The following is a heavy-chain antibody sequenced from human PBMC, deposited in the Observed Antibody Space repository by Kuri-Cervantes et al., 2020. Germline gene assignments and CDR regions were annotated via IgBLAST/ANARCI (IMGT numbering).Heavy chain of an antibody. CDR2: IYSGSST. CDR3: ARAGSSADWDV. V-gene: IGHV3-66*01. D-gene: IGHD6-6*01. Sequence: GGSLRLSCAASGLTVSSNYMSWVRQAPGKGLEWVSIIYSGSSTCYADSVKGRFTISRDNSKNTLYLQMNSLRAEDTAVYYCARAGSSADWDVWGQGTTVTVSS. CDR1: GLTVSSNY. J-gene: IGHJ6*02.